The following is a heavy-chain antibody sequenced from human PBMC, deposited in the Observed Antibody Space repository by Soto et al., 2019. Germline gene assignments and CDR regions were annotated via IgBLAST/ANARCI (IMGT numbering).Heavy chain of an antibody. D-gene: IGHD1-26*01. CDR2: ISAYNGNT. J-gene: IGHJ5*02. CDR1: GYTFTSYG. V-gene: IGHV1-18*04. CDR3: ARDPRPRRIVGATSWFDP. Sequence: QVQLVQSGAEVKKPGASVKVSCKASGYTFTSYGISWVRQAPGQGLEWMGWISAYNGNTNYAQKLQGRVTMTTDTSTSTAYMELRSLGSDDTAVYYCARDPRPRRIVGATSWFDPWGQGTLVTVSS.